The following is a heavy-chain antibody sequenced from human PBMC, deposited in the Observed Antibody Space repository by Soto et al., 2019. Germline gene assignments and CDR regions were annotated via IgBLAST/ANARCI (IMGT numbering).Heavy chain of an antibody. CDR1: GFTFSSYA. CDR3: ARDRLRYFDWLLRRGGYFDY. Sequence: PGGSLRLSCAASGFTFSSYAMHWVRQAPGEGLEWVAVISYDGSNKYYADSVKGRFTISRDNSKNTLYLQMNSLRAEDTAVYYCARDRLRYFDWLLRRGGYFDYWGQGTLVTVSS. D-gene: IGHD3-9*01. V-gene: IGHV3-30-3*01. J-gene: IGHJ4*02. CDR2: ISYDGSNK.